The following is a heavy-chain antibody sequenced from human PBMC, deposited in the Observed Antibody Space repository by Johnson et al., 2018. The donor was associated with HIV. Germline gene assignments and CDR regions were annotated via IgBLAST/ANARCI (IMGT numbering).Heavy chain of an antibody. V-gene: IGHV3-30*04. CDR2: ISYDGSNK. D-gene: IGHD1-26*01. CDR3: AKDWSRTVGATLGPGAFDI. J-gene: IGHJ3*02. Sequence: QVQLVESGGGVDQPGRSLRLSCAASGFTFNSYAMHWVCQAPGKGLEWVAVISYDGSNKYYADSVKGRFTISRDNSKNTLYLQMNSLRAEDTAVYYCAKDWSRTVGATLGPGAFDIWGQGTMVTVSS. CDR1: GFTFNSYA.